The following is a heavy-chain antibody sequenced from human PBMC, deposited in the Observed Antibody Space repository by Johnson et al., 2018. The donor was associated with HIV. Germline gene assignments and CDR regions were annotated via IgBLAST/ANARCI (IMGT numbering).Heavy chain of an antibody. J-gene: IGHJ3*02. D-gene: IGHD6-19*01. CDR3: ARGGQRLVPDAFDI. V-gene: IGHV3-30*03. CDR2: ISYDGSNK. CDR1: GFTFSSYG. Sequence: QVTLVESGGGMVQPGRSLRLSCAASGFTFSSYGMHWVRQAPGKGLEWVAVISYDGSNKHFADSVKGRFTISRDNSKNTLYLQMNSLRTEDKAVYYCARGGQRLVPDAFDIWGQGTMVTVSS.